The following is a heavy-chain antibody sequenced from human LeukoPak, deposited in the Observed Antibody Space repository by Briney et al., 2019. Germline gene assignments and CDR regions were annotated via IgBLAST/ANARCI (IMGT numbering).Heavy chain of an antibody. CDR1: GYTFSNYA. Sequence: ASVKVSCKASGYTFSNYAMNWVRQAPGQGLEFMGWINTYNGNPTYAQGFTGRFVFSLDTSVSTAYLQISSLKAEDTAVYYCARQTYYYDSSGYADFDYWGQGTLVTVSS. D-gene: IGHD3-22*01. CDR2: INTYNGNP. CDR3: ARQTYYYDSSGYADFDY. V-gene: IGHV7-4-1*02. J-gene: IGHJ4*02.